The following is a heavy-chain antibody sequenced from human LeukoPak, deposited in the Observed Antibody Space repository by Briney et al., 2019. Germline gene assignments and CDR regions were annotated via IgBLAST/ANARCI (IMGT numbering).Heavy chain of an antibody. CDR1: GYTFTSYY. V-gene: IGHV1-46*01. J-gene: IGHJ4*02. Sequence: ASVKVSCKASGYTFTSYYMHWVRQAPGQGLEWMGIINPSGGSTSYAQKFQGRVTMTRDTSTSTVYMELSSLGSEDTAVYFCARGYCSGNSCYYFDYWGQGTLVTVSS. CDR2: INPSGGST. D-gene: IGHD2-15*01. CDR3: ARGYCSGNSCYYFDY.